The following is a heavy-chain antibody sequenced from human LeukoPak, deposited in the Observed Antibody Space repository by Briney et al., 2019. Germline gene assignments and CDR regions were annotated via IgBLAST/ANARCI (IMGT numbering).Heavy chain of an antibody. Sequence: ASVKVSCKASGYTFIGYGISWVRQAPGQGLEWMGWISAYNGNTNYAQKLQGRVAMTTDTSTSTAYMELGSLRSDDTAVYYCARVYCSSNSCSTRPTSDWYFDLWGRGTLVTVSS. J-gene: IGHJ2*01. D-gene: IGHD2-2*01. V-gene: IGHV1-18*01. CDR1: GYTFIGYG. CDR3: ARVYCSSNSCSTRPTSDWYFDL. CDR2: ISAYNGNT.